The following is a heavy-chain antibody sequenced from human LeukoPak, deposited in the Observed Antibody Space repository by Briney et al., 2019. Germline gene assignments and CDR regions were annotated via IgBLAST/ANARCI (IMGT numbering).Heavy chain of an antibody. J-gene: IGHJ4*02. CDR3: ARERKGSSWPNFDY. V-gene: IGHV4-34*01. D-gene: IGHD6-13*01. CDR2: INHSGST. Sequence: HSETLSLTCAVYGGSFSGYYWSWIRQPPGKGLEWIGEINHSGSTNYNPSLKSRVTISVDASKNQFSLKLSSVTATDTAVYYCARERKGSSWPNFDYWGQGTLVTVSS. CDR1: GGSFSGYY.